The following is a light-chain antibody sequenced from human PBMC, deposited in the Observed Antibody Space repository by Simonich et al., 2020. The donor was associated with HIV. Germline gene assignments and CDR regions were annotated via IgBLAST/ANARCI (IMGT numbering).Light chain of an antibody. CDR2: DAS. J-gene: IGKJ4*01. Sequence: EIVLTQSSATLSLSPGERAPLSCRASQSVSIYLAWYQQKPCQAPRLLIYDASNRATGIPARFSGSGSGTDFTLTISSLEPEDFAVYYCQQRSNWPSTFGGGTKVEIK. V-gene: IGKV3-11*01. CDR1: QSVSIY. CDR3: QQRSNWPST.